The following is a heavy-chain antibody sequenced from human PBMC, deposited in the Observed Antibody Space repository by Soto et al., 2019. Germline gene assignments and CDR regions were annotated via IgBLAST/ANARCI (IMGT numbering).Heavy chain of an antibody. J-gene: IGHJ5*02. V-gene: IGHV5-10-1*01. CDR3: ARHAPLMEWTPPHDRFDP. CDR1: GYTFTSYW. CDR2: IDASDSYT. Sequence: PGEALKISCKGSGYTFTSYWISWVRQMPGKGLEWMGSIDASDSYTTYSPSFQGHVSISADKSISTAYLQWSSLEASDTATYYCARHAPLMEWTPPHDRFDPWGEGTLVTVSS. D-gene: IGHD3-9*01.